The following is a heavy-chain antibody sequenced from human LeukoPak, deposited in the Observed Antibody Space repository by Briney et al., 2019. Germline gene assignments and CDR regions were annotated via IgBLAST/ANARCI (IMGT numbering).Heavy chain of an antibody. CDR1: GYTFTGYY. D-gene: IGHD3-16*01. CDR2: INPNSGGT. J-gene: IGHJ4*02. Sequence: GASVKVSCKASGYTFTGYYMHWVRQAPGQGLEWMGWINPNSGGTNYAQKFQGRVTMTRDTSISTAYMELSRLRSDDTAVYYCARESVVTFGGVKYFDYWGQGTLVTVSS. V-gene: IGHV1-2*02. CDR3: ARESVVTFGGVKYFDY.